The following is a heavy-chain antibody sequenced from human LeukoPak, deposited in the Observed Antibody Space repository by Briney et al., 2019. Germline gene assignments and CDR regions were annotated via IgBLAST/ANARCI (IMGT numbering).Heavy chain of an antibody. CDR1: GGSISSYY. Sequence: SETLSLTCTVSGGSISSYYWSWIRQPPGKGLEWIGYIYYSGSTNYNPSLKSRVTISVDTSKNQFSLKLSSVTAADTAVYYCARSSSARFVRFPGAFDIWGQGTMVTVSS. D-gene: IGHD3-22*01. CDR3: ARSSSARFVRFPGAFDI. V-gene: IGHV4-59*08. CDR2: IYYSGST. J-gene: IGHJ3*02.